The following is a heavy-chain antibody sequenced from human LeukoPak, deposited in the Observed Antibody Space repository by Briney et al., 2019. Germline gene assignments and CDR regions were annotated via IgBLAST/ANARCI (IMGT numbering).Heavy chain of an antibody. D-gene: IGHD2-21*01. CDR1: GFTFSSYW. CDR3: ARVQTPYYGGDEIAY. V-gene: IGHV3-74*01. Sequence: PGGSLRLSCAASGFTFSSYWMHWVRQAPGKGLAWVSRINTDGSSTSNADSVKGRFTVSRDNAKNSLYLQLNSLRAEDTAMYYCARVQTPYYGGDEIAYWGQGTLVTVSS. CDR2: INTDGSST. J-gene: IGHJ4*02.